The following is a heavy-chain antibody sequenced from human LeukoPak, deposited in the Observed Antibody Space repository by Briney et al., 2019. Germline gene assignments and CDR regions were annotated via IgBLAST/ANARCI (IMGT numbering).Heavy chain of an antibody. CDR3: ARDPAAYFDY. CDR1: GVTFSGFS. CDR2: IKQDGSEK. V-gene: IGHV3-7*01. Sequence: GRTLRLSRAPSGVTFSGFSMGCGRQAPGNGREWVANIKQDGSEKYYVDSVKGRFTISRDNAKCSLYLQMNSLRAEDTAVYYCARDPAAYFDYWDQGTLVTVSS. J-gene: IGHJ4*02. D-gene: IGHD2-15*01.